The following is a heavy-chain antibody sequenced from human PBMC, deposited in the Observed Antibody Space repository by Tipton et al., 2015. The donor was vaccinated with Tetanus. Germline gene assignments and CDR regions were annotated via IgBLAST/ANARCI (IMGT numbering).Heavy chain of an antibody. CDR2: ISGSGGST. CDR1: GFTFSSYA. J-gene: IGHJ4*02. Sequence: SLRLSCAASGFTFSSYAMSWVRQAPGKGLEWVSAISGSGGSTYYADSVKGRFTISRDNSKNTLYLQMNSLRAEDTAVYYCAKVGSWYSSSWNDYWGQGTLVTVSS. CDR3: AKVGSWYSSSWNDY. D-gene: IGHD6-13*01. V-gene: IGHV3-23*01.